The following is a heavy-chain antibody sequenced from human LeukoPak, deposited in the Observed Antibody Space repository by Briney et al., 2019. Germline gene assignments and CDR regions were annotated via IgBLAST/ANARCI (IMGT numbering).Heavy chain of an antibody. CDR1: GFTFSSYE. CDR3: AVIAEAGSAAFDI. D-gene: IGHD6-19*01. Sequence: GGSRRLSCAASGFTFSSYEMNWVRQAPGKGLEWVSYISSSGSTIYYADSVKGRFTISRDNAKNSLYLQMNSLRAEDTAVYYCAVIAEAGSAAFDIWGQGTMITVSS. V-gene: IGHV3-48*03. CDR2: ISSSGSTI. J-gene: IGHJ3*02.